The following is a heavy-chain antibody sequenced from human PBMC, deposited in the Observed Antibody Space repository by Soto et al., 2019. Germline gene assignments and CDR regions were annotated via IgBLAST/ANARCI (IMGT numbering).Heavy chain of an antibody. J-gene: IGHJ4*02. CDR1: GGSFSGYY. V-gene: IGHV4-34*12. CDR2: IFYSGGT. CDR3: ARPARQDTVAGDY. D-gene: IGHD5-12*01. Sequence: SETLSLTCAVYGGSFSGYYWSWIRQPPGKGLEWIGNIFYSGGTNYNPSLKSRVTISLDTSKNQFSLKLSSVTAADTAVYYCARPARQDTVAGDYWGQGTLVTVSS.